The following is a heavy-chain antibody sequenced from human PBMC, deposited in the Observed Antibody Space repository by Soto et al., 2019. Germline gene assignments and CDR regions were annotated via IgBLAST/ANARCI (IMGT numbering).Heavy chain of an antibody. D-gene: IGHD5-18*01. CDR1: GFTFTSSA. CDR3: ARDDVDTAMPYGMDV. Sequence: SVKVSXKASGFTFTSSAMQWVRQARGQRLEWIGWIVVGSGNTNYAQKFQERVTITRDMSTSTAYMELSSLRSEDTAVYYCARDDVDTAMPYGMDVWGQGTTVTVSS. CDR2: IVVGSGNT. J-gene: IGHJ6*02. V-gene: IGHV1-58*02.